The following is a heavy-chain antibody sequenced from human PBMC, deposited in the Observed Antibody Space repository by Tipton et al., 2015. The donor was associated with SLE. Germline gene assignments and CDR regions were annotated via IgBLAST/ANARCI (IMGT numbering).Heavy chain of an antibody. Sequence: SLRLSCAASGFTFSSYGMHWVRQAPGKGLEWVAFIRYDGSNKYYADSVKGRFTISRDNSKNTLYLQMNSLRAEDTAVYYCAKDKDSHSGSYCQHWGQGTLVTVSS. CDR2: IRYDGSNK. J-gene: IGHJ1*01. CDR1: GFTFSSYG. V-gene: IGHV3-30*02. CDR3: AKDKDSHSGSYCQH. D-gene: IGHD1-26*01.